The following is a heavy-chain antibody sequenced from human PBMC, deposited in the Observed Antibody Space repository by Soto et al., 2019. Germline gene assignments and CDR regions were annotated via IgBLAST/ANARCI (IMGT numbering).Heavy chain of an antibody. D-gene: IGHD3-3*01. J-gene: IGHJ6*02. CDR3: VREGGVLRFLEWLPAYAMDV. CDR2: ISGDGSST. CDR1: RFTFSNYW. V-gene: IGHV3-74*01. Sequence: GGSLRLSCAASRFTFSNYWMHWVRQAPGKGLVWVSRISGDGSSTGYADSVKGRFTISRDNAKSTLYLQMNSLRGEDTAVYYCVREGGVLRFLEWLPAYAMDVWGQGTTVTVSS.